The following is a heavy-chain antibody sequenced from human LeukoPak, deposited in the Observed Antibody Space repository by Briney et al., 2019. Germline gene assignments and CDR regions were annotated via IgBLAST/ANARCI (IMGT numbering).Heavy chain of an antibody. Sequence: GESLKISCKGSGYSFSTYWIGWVRQMPGKGLEWMGITYPADSDTKYSPSFQGQVTISADRSISTAYLQWSSLKSSDTAMYYCAIRYNYWGQGTLVTVSS. V-gene: IGHV5-51*01. CDR1: GYSFSTYW. CDR3: AIRYNY. D-gene: IGHD1-14*01. CDR2: TYPADSDT. J-gene: IGHJ4*02.